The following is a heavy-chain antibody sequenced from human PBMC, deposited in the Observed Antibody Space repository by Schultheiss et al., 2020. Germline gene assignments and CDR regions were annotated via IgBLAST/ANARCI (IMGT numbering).Heavy chain of an antibody. D-gene: IGHD1-26*01. Sequence: SETLSLTCTVSGGSISSGGYYWSWIRQPPGKGLEWIGYIYYSGSTNYNPSLKSRVTISVDKSKNQFSLKLSSVTAADTAVYYCARDSGSYWRGGADYWGQGTLVTVSS. CDR1: GGSISSGGYY. CDR2: IYYSGST. V-gene: IGHV4-61*08. J-gene: IGHJ4*02. CDR3: ARDSGSYWRGGADY.